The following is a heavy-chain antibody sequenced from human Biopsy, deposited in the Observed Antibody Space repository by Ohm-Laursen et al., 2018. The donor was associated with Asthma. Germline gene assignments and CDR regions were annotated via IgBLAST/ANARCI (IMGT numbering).Heavy chain of an antibody. CDR1: GFSFSNFA. CDR3: VRDGTDDAFDI. V-gene: IGHV3-30*01. Sequence: SLRPCAASGFSFSNFAIHWVRQAPGKGLEWVGVISKDASTQDYADSVKGRFTMARDNSKNTLDLQMNSLREEDTAVYYCVRDGTDDAFDIWGQGTVVSVSS. CDR2: ISKDASTQ. J-gene: IGHJ3*02. D-gene: IGHD1-1*01.